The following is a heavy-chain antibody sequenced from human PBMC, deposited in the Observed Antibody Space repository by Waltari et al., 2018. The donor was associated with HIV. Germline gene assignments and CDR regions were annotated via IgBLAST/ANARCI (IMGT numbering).Heavy chain of an antibody. CDR3: TTGDIVVVTDY. D-gene: IGHD2-21*02. CDR1: GFTFTNAW. V-gene: IGHV3-15*01. J-gene: IGHJ4*02. Sequence: EVQLVESGGGLVKPGGSLRLSCAASGFTFTNAWMSWVRQAPGKGLWWVGRVKSEADGGTTDYAAPVKGRFTISRDDSKNTLYLQMNSLKTEDTAVYYCTTGDIVVVTDYWGQGTLVTVSS. CDR2: VKSEADGGTT.